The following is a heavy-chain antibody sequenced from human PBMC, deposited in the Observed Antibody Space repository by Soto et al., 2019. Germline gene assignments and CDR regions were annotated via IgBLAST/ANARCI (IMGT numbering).Heavy chain of an antibody. CDR3: AKFSYDILTGYPGFYYYYGMDV. V-gene: IGHV3-74*01. J-gene: IGHJ6*02. CDR1: GFTFSSYW. CDR2: INSDGSST. Sequence: GGSLRLSCAASGFTFSSYWMHWVRQAPGKGLVWVSRINSDGSSTSYADSVKGRFTISRDNSKNTLYLQMNSLRAEDTAVYYCAKFSYDILTGYPGFYYYYGMDVWGQGTTVTVSS. D-gene: IGHD3-9*01.